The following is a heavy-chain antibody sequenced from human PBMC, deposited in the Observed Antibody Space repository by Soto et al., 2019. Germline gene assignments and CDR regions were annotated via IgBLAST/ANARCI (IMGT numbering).Heavy chain of an antibody. D-gene: IGHD6-13*01. CDR1: GGTFSSYT. CDR3: ARGGVAAAEDAFDI. Sequence: SVKVSCKASGGTFSSYTISWVRQAPGQRLEWMGRIIPILGIANYAQKLQGRVTITADKSTSTAYMELSSLRSEDSAVYYCARGGVAAAEDAFDIWGQGTMVTVSS. J-gene: IGHJ3*02. V-gene: IGHV1-69*02. CDR2: IIPILGIA.